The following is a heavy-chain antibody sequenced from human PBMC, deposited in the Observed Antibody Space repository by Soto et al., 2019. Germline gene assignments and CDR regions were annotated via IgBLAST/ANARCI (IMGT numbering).Heavy chain of an antibody. CDR1: GFTFSSYA. D-gene: IGHD2-21*02. J-gene: IGHJ4*02. CDR2: ISGSGGST. V-gene: IGHV3-23*01. Sequence: PGGSLRLSCAASGFTFSSYAMSWVRQAPGKGLEWVSAISGSGGSTYYADSVKGRFTISRDNSKNTLYLQMDSLRAEDTAVYYCAKEPPLAYCGGDCYSLWGQGTLVTV. CDR3: AKEPPLAYCGGDCYSL.